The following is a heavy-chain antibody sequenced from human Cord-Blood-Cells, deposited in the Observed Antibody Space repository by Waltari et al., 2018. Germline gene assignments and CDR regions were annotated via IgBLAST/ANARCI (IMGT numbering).Heavy chain of an antibody. CDR2: INHSRST. Sequence: QVQLQQWGAGLLKPSETLSLTCAVYGGSFSGYYWSWIRQPPGKGLEWIGEINHSRSTNYNPSLNSRVTISVDTSKNQFSLKLSSVTAADTAVYYCARRQLWAAPDYWGQGTLVTVSS. CDR1: GGSFSGYY. CDR3: ARRQLWAAPDY. J-gene: IGHJ4*02. V-gene: IGHV4-34*01. D-gene: IGHD5-18*01.